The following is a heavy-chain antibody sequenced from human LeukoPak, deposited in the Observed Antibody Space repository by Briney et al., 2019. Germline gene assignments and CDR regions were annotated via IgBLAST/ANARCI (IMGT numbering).Heavy chain of an antibody. D-gene: IGHD2-15*01. CDR3: ARDCPVYIGCPKNWADR. J-gene: IGHJ5*02. CDR2: ISTYDGRR. CDR1: GFPLNTYG. Sequence: ASVTVSCKASGFPLNTYGISWVRQAHGPGREWVGWISTYDGRRNYDQRFQGRVTLTVDTPTTTVSMELRSLRSDDTADYYCARDCPVYIGCPKNWADRWVQGSLVSVSS. V-gene: IGHV1-18*01.